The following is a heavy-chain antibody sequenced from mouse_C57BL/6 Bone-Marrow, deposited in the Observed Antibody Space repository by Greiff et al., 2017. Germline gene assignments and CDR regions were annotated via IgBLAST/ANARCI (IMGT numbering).Heavy chain of an antibody. CDR3: ARVPRY. CDR2: ISYDGSN. J-gene: IGHJ2*01. V-gene: IGHV3-6*01. CDR1: GYSITSGYY. Sequence: ESGPGLVKPSQSLSLTCSVTGYSITSGYYWNWIRQFPGNKLEWMGYISYDGSNNYNPSLKIRISITRDTSKNQFFLKLNSVTTEDTATYYCARVPRYWGQGTTLTVSS.